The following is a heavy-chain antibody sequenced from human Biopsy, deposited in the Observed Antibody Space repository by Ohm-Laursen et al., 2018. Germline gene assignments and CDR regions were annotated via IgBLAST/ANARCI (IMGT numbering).Heavy chain of an antibody. V-gene: IGHV4-59*01. Sequence: SETLSLTCTVSGGSISSYQWTWIRQPPGKGLEWIGYPYNTGGTNYNPSLKSRVTISVDTSKNQFSLKLRSVTAADTAVYYCARDDAVTVIRGLYYWGQGALVTVSS. CDR1: GGSISSYQ. D-gene: IGHD2-21*02. J-gene: IGHJ4*02. CDR2: PYNTGGT. CDR3: ARDDAVTVIRGLYY.